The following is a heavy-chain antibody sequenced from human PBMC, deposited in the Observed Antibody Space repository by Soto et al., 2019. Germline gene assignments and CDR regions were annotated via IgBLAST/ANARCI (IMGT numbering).Heavy chain of an antibody. D-gene: IGHD1-1*01. CDR1: GFMFSSYA. V-gene: IGHV3-30*09. Sequence: GGSLRLSCSASGFMFSSYAMYWVRQAPGKGLEWVAVLSSDGNNQFYGDSVGGRFAISRDNSKNTLYLQMDSLRPEDTAVYYCERPTTTILHHAFFGLNVWGEGTTVTVSA. J-gene: IGHJ6*04. CDR2: LSSDGNNQ. CDR3: ERPTTTILHHAFFGLNV.